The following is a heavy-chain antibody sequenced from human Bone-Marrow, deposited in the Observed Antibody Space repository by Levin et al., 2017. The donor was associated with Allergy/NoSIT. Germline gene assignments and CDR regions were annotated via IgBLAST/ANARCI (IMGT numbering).Heavy chain of an antibody. D-gene: IGHD1-26*01. Sequence: SCAASGFTFSSYWMHWVRQAPGKGLVWVSRINNDGRSTRYADSVKGRFTISRDNAKNTLYMQTNSLRVEDTAVYYCARDIGDAFDIWGQGTMVTVSS. CDR1: GFTFSSYW. J-gene: IGHJ3*02. CDR3: ARDIGDAFDI. CDR2: INNDGRST. V-gene: IGHV3-74*01.